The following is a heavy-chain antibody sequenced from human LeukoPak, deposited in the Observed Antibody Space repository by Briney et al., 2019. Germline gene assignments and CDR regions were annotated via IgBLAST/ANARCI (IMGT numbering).Heavy chain of an antibody. CDR3: ARTSALGWSPFDY. D-gene: IGHD6-19*01. CDR1: GGTFSSYT. J-gene: IGHJ4*02. V-gene: IGHV1-69*02. Sequence: ASVMVLCRASGGTFSSYTISWVRQAPAQGLEWMGRIIPILGIANYAGKFQGRVTITADKSTSTAYMELSSLRSEDTAVYYCARTSALGWSPFDYWGQGTLVTVSS. CDR2: IIPILGIA.